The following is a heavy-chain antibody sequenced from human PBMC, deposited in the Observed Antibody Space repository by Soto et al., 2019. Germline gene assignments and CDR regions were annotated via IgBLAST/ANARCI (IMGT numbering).Heavy chain of an antibody. CDR1: GFTFDDYT. V-gene: IGHV3-43*01. CDR3: AKDISYDSSGYAFDY. D-gene: IGHD3-22*01. J-gene: IGHJ4*02. CDR2: ISWDGGST. Sequence: EVQLVESGGVVVQPGGSLRLSCAASGFTFDDYTMHWVRQAPGKGLEWVSLISWDGGSTYYADSVKGRFTISRDNSKNSLYLQMNSLRTEDTALYYCAKDISYDSSGYAFDYWGQGTLVTVYS.